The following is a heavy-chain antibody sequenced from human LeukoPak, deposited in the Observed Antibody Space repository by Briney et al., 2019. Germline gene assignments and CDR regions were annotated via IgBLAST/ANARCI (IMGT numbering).Heavy chain of an antibody. CDR3: AKDRSGTWSYDL. V-gene: IGHV3-30*02. J-gene: IGHJ5*02. CDR1: GFTFSSYA. D-gene: IGHD2-15*01. Sequence: QPGGSLRLSCAASGFTFSSYAMHWVRQAPGKGLEWVTIIWYDGNSKHYADSVKGRFTISRENSKSTMYLQMDSLRVEDTAVYYCAKDRSGTWSYDLWGQGTLVTVSS. CDR2: IWYDGNSK.